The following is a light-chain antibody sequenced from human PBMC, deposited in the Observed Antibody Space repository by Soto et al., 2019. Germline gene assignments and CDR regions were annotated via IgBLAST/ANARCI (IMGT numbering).Light chain of an antibody. CDR2: GAS. Sequence: EIVLTQSPGTLSLSPGERATLSCRAGQSVSSSYLAWYQQKPGQTPRLLIYGASSMATGIPDWFSGSGSGTDFTRTISRLEPEDFAVYYCHQYGSSPYTFGQGTKLEIK. J-gene: IGKJ2*01. V-gene: IGKV3-20*01. CDR3: HQYGSSPYT. CDR1: QSVSSSY.